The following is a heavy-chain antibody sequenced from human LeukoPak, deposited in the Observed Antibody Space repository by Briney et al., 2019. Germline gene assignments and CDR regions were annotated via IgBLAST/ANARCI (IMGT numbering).Heavy chain of an antibody. CDR2: ISYDGSNK. D-gene: IGHD6-19*01. CDR3: AKALTSGWYLDAFNI. J-gene: IGHJ3*02. V-gene: IGHV3-30*18. CDR1: GFTFSSCG. Sequence: GGSLRLSCAASGFTFSSCGMHWVRQAPGKGLEWVAVISYDGSNKYYADSVKGRFTISRDNSKNTLFLEMNSLRAEDTAVYYCAKALTSGWYLDAFNIWGQGTMVTVSS.